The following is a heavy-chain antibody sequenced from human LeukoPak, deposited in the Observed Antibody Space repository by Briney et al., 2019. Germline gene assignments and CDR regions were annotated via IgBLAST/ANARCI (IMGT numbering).Heavy chain of an antibody. Sequence: GGSLRLSCAASGFAFSSYNMNWVRQAPGKGLEWVSVIYSGGSTYYADSVKGRFTISRDNSKNTLYLQMNSLRAEDAAVYYCARLLDTAMADYWGQGTLVTVSS. CDR3: ARLLDTAMADY. D-gene: IGHD5-18*01. CDR1: GFAFSSYN. J-gene: IGHJ4*02. CDR2: IYSGGST. V-gene: IGHV3-53*01.